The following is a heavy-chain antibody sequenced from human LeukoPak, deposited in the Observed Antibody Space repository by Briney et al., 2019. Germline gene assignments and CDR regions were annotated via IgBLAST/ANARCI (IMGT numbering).Heavy chain of an antibody. CDR2: IYPGDSDT. Sequence: VESLKISCKGSGYSFTSYWIGWVRQLPGKGLEWMGIIYPGDSDTRYSPSFQGQVTISADKSISTAYLQWSSLKASDTAMYYCARASNYYDSSPVDYWGQGTLVTVSS. J-gene: IGHJ4*02. CDR3: ARASNYYDSSPVDY. D-gene: IGHD3-22*01. CDR1: GYSFTSYW. V-gene: IGHV5-51*01.